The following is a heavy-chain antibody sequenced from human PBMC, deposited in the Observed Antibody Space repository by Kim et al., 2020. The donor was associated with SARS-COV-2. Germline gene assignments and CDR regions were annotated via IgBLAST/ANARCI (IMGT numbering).Heavy chain of an antibody. Sequence: DSVKGRFTISRDNAKNSLYLQMNSLRAEDTAVYYCARDSYYYDSSAYYVYWGQGTLVTVSS. V-gene: IGHV3-11*04. CDR3: ARDSYYYDSSAYYVY. J-gene: IGHJ4*02. D-gene: IGHD3-22*01.